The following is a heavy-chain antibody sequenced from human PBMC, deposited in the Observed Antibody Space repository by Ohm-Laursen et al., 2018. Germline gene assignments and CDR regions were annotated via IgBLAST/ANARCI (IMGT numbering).Heavy chain of an antibody. Sequence: SLRLSCTASGFTFDDHYMDWVRQAPGKGLELVARSRDKANSYTTAYVASVKGRFSISRDDSENSLYLQMNSLRAEDTAVYYCTYDSGWSFGYWGQGTLVTVSS. V-gene: IGHV3-72*01. D-gene: IGHD6-19*01. CDR3: TYDSGWSFGY. J-gene: IGHJ4*02. CDR1: GFTFDDHY. CDR2: SRDKANSYTT.